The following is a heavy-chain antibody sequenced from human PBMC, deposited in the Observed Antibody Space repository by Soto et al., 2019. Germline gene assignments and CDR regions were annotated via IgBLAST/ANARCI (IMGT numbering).Heavy chain of an antibody. CDR3: ATDNSYCSGCSCYPKEDY. CDR2: IYSGGST. D-gene: IGHD2-15*01. J-gene: IGHJ4*02. Sequence: PGGSLRLSCAASGFTVSSNYMSWVRQAPGKGLEWVSVIYSGGSTYYADSVKGRFTISRDNAKNSLYLQMNSLRAEDTAVYYCATDNSYCSGCSCYPKEDYWGQGTLVTVSS. V-gene: IGHV3-53*01. CDR1: GFTVSSNY.